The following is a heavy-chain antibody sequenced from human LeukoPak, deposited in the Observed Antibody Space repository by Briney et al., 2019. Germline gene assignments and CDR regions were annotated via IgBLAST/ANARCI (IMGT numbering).Heavy chain of an antibody. CDR2: IYYSGST. V-gene: IGHV4-59*08. D-gene: IGHD3-22*01. Sequence: SETLSLTCTLSGGSISSYYWSWIRQPPGKGLEWIGYIYYSGSTNYNPSLKSRVTISVDTSKSQFSLKLSSVTAADTAVYYCASTRDSSGSDYWGQGTLVTVSS. CDR3: ASTRDSSGSDY. CDR1: GGSISSYY. J-gene: IGHJ4*02.